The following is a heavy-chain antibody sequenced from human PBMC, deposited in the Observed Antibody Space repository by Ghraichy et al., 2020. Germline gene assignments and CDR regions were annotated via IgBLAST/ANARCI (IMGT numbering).Heavy chain of an antibody. V-gene: IGHV3-21*01. CDR3: ARVIDRLLSYYYGMDV. Sequence: GESLNISCSASGFTFNSYSMNWVRQAPGKGLEWVSSISSSSSYIYYADSVKGRFTISRDDAKNSLYLQMNNLRAEDTAVYYCARVIDRLLSYYYGMDVWGQGTTVTVSS. D-gene: IGHD3-9*01. J-gene: IGHJ6*02. CDR1: GFTFNSYS. CDR2: ISSSSSYI.